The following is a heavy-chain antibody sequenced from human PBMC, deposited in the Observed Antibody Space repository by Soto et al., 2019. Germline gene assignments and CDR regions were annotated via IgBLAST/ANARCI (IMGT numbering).Heavy chain of an antibody. CDR1: DYSFGSKG. Sequence: QVQLVQSGAEVTKPGASVKVSCKAPDYSFGSKGFTWVRQAPGQGLEWMGWIGAHDGNTNYAQKFQGRVTMTTDTSSNTVYMELKSLRSDATAEYYYARGGFRGGPFLDYWGQGTLVTVSS. CDR2: IGAHDGNT. V-gene: IGHV1-18*01. J-gene: IGHJ4*02. D-gene: IGHD3-16*01. CDR3: ARGGFRGGPFLDY.